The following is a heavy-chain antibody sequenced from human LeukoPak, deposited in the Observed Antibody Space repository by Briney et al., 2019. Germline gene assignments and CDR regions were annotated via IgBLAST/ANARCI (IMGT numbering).Heavy chain of an antibody. CDR3: ASATPPCGGDCYSANYSYYYYMDV. J-gene: IGHJ6*03. D-gene: IGHD2-21*02. Sequence: ASVKVSCKASGYTFTSYGISWVRQAPGQGLEWMGWISAYNGNTNYAQKLQGRVTMTTDTSTSTAYMELRSLRSDDTAVYYCASATPPCGGDCYSANYSYYYYMDVWGKGTTVTVSS. V-gene: IGHV1-18*01. CDR1: GYTFTSYG. CDR2: ISAYNGNT.